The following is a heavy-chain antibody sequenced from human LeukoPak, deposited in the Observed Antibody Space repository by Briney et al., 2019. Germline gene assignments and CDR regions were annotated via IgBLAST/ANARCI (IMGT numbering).Heavy chain of an antibody. CDR3: ARVTGGRYCSTTSCYMRGWFDP. D-gene: IGHD2-2*02. CDR1: GYTFTGYY. CDR2: IIPVFGTS. V-gene: IGHV1-69*13. J-gene: IGHJ5*02. Sequence: SVKVSCKASGYTFTGYYMHWVRQAPGQGLEWMGGIIPVFGTSNYAQKFQGRVTITADESTRTAYMELSSLRSEDTAVYYCARVTGGRYCSTTSCYMRGWFDPWGQGTLVTVSS.